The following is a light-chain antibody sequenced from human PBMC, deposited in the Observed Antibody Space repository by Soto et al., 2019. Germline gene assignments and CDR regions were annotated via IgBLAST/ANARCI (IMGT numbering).Light chain of an antibody. CDR3: AAWDDSLSGVV. CDR1: SSNIGSNY. CDR2: RNN. Sequence: QSVLTQPPSASGTPGQRVTISCSGSSSNIGSNYVYWYQQLPGTHPKLLIYRNNQRPSGVPDRFSGSKSGTSASLAISGLRSEDEANYYCAAWDDSLSGVVFGGGTKVTVL. V-gene: IGLV1-47*01. J-gene: IGLJ3*02.